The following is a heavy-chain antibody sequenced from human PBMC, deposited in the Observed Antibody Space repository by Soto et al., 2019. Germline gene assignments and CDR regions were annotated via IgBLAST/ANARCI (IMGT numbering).Heavy chain of an antibody. Sequence: QLQLQESGSGLVKPSQTLSLTCAVSGGSISSGGYSWSWIRQPPGKGLEWIGYIYHSGTTYYNPSHKSRATISLDRSKNQYSLKLSSVTAAHTAVYYCARVRLGIVGATYISGFDPWGQGTLVTVSS. J-gene: IGHJ5*02. D-gene: IGHD1-26*01. CDR2: IYHSGTT. CDR1: GGSISSGGYS. CDR3: ARVRLGIVGATYISGFDP. V-gene: IGHV4-30-2*01.